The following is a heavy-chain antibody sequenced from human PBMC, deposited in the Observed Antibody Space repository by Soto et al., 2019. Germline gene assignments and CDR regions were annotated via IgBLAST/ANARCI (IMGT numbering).Heavy chain of an antibody. CDR2: INPSSGGT. Sequence: QAQLVQSGTEVKKPGASVKVSCKASGYPFTGPYIXWVRQAPGQGLEWMGWINPSSGGTEFAEKFQGRVTVTRDTSIRTVFLELNSLXSDXXXVXXXXRXXXXXSXGVDVWGQGTAVTVSS. J-gene: IGHJ6*02. CDR1: GYPFTGPY. CDR3: XRXXXXXSXGVDV. V-gene: IGHV1-2*02.